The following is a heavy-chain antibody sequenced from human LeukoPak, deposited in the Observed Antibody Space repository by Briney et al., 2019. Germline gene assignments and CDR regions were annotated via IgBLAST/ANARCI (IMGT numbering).Heavy chain of an antibody. V-gene: IGHV4-34*01. CDR1: GGSFSGYY. CDR3: ARGGITTVTTYFDY. D-gene: IGHD4-17*01. J-gene: IGHJ4*02. Sequence: SETLSLTCAVYGGSFSGYYWSWIRQPPGKGLEWIEEINHSGSTNYNPSLKSRVSISVDTSKNQFSLKLSSVTAADTAVYYCARGGITTVTTYFDYWGQGTLVTVSS. CDR2: INHSGST.